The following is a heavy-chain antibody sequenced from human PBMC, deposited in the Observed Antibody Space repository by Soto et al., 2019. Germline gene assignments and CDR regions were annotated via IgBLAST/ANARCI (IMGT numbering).Heavy chain of an antibody. D-gene: IGHD2-2*01. V-gene: IGHV4-34*01. J-gene: IGHJ5*02. CDR1: GGSFCGYY. CDR3: ARGAGSKDIVVVPAAGWFDP. Sequence: SETMSLTCAVYGGSFCGYYWSWIRQPPGKGLEWIGEINHSGSTNYNPSLKSRVTISVDTSKNQFSLKLSSVTAADTAVYYCARGAGSKDIVVVPAAGWFDPWGQGTLVTVSS. CDR2: INHSGST.